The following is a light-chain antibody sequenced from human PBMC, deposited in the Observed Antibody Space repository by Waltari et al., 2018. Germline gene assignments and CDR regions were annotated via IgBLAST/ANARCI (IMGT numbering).Light chain of an antibody. J-gene: IGKJ2*03. Sequence: EIVLTQSPGTVSLSPGDSATLSCRASQSLRTAYLAWYQQKPGQTPGLLIYGASNRVPGVPGRFSGGGSGTDFTLTIDRLDPEDFAVYYCQQYAASAYSFGQGTKVEIK. V-gene: IGKV3-20*01. CDR1: QSLRTAY. CDR3: QQYAASAYS. CDR2: GAS.